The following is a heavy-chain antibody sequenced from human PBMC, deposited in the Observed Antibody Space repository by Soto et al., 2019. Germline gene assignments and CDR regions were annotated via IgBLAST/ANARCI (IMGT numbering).Heavy chain of an antibody. CDR3: ARATVTLSFDY. CDR1: GGSISSGGYH. Sequence: PSETLSLTCTVTGGSISSGGYHWSWIRQHPGKGLEWIGYIYYSGSTYYNPSLKSRVTISVDTSKNQFSLKLSSVTAADTAVYYCARATVTLSFDYWGQGTLVTVSS. J-gene: IGHJ4*02. V-gene: IGHV4-31*03. CDR2: IYYSGST. D-gene: IGHD4-4*01.